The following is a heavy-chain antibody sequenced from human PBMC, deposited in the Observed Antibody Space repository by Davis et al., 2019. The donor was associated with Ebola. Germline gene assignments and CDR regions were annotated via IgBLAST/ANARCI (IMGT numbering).Heavy chain of an antibody. V-gene: IGHV4-59*01. CDR2: VYYSGNT. CDR1: GGSISSDY. D-gene: IGHD3-16*01. J-gene: IGHJ5*02. Sequence: SETLSLTCTVSGGSISSDYWSWIRQPPGKGLEWIGYVYYSGNTNYNHSLKSRVTISVDTSKNQFSLKLTSVTAADTAVYYCARRKSWGGSGGNWFDPWGQGTLVTVSS. CDR3: ARRKSWGGSGGNWFDP.